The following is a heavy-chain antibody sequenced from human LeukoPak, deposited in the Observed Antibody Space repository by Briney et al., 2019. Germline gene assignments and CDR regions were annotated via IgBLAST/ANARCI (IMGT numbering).Heavy chain of an antibody. V-gene: IGHV4-59*08. CDR2: IYSSGHA. Sequence: SETLSLTCTVSGGSISPYYWSWIRRPPGKGLEWIAYIYSSGHANYNPSLKGRVTISVDTSKNQFSLKLNSVTAADTAVYYCARHPYSDGFDIWGQGTMVTISS. CDR3: ARHPYSDGFDI. CDR1: GGSISPYY. J-gene: IGHJ3*02. D-gene: IGHD1-1*01.